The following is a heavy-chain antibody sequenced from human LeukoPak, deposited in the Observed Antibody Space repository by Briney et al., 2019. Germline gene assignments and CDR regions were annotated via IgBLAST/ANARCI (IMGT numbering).Heavy chain of an antibody. D-gene: IGHD1-26*01. CDR2: IWYDGSNK. V-gene: IGHV3-33*01. CDR3: ARRPIRRAGGDYYYYYGLDV. J-gene: IGHJ6*02. Sequence: GGSLRLSCAASGFTFSTYGMHWVRQAPGKGLEWVAVIWYDGSNKYYAHSVKGRFTISRDNSKNTLYVQMNSLRAEDTAVYYCARRPIRRAGGDYYYYYGLDVWGQGTTVTVSS. CDR1: GFTFSTYG.